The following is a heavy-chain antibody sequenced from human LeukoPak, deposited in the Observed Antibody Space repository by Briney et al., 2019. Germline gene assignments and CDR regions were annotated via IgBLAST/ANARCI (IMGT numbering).Heavy chain of an antibody. D-gene: IGHD3-9*01. CDR1: GFTFSSYA. V-gene: IGHV3-23*01. J-gene: IGHJ4*02. Sequence: GGSLRLSCAASGFTFSSYAMSWVRQAPGKGLEWVSAISGSGGSTYYADSVKGRFTISRDNSKNTLYLQMNSLRAEDTAVYYCAKGLYYDILTGYWAWDYWGQGTLVTVSS. CDR2: ISGSGGST. CDR3: AKGLYYDILTGYWAWDY.